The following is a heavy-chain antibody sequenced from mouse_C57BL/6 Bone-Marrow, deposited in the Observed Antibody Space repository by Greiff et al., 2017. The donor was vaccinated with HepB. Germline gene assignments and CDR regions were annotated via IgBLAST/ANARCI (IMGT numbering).Heavy chain of an antibody. J-gene: IGHJ4*01. D-gene: IGHD1-1*01. Sequence: DVKLVESGPGLAKPSQTLSLTCSVTGYSITSDYWNWIRKFPGTKLEYMGYISYSGSTYYNPSLKSRISITRDTSKNQYYLQLNSVTTEDTATYYCAIYYGSSYGYYAMDYWGQGTSVTVSS. CDR2: ISYSGST. V-gene: IGHV3-8*01. CDR1: GYSITSDY. CDR3: AIYYGSSYGYYAMDY.